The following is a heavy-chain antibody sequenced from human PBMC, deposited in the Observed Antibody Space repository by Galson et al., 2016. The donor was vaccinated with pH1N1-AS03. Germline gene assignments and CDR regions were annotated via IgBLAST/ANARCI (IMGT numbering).Heavy chain of an antibody. D-gene: IGHD1-7*01. Sequence: VKVSCKASGGTFTSHAVSWMRQAPGQGLEWMGGIILSLGMTHYARDFKARVTFTADESATTAYMELTSLRSEDTAVFYCARGGEFNYGTLDYWGQGTLVIVSS. CDR3: ARGGEFNYGTLDY. CDR2: IILSLGMT. J-gene: IGHJ4*02. CDR1: GGTFTSHA. V-gene: IGHV1-69*10.